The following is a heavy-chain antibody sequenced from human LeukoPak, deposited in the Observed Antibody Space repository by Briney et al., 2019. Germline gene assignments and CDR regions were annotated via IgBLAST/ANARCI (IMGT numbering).Heavy chain of an antibody. CDR2: ISSGGSTI. J-gene: IGHJ4*02. CDR3: ATLDYFDY. Sequence: GGSLRLSCAASRFIFSSYEMNWVRQAPGKGLEWVSYISSGGSTIYYADSVKGRFTISRDNARNSLYLQMHSLGAEDTAVYYCATLDYFDYWGRGTPVGVSS. V-gene: IGHV3-48*03. CDR1: RFIFSSYE.